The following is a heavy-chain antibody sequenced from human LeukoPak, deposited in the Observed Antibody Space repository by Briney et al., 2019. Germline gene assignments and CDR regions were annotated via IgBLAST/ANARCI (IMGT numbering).Heavy chain of an antibody. D-gene: IGHD5-12*01. CDR1: GYTFTNFG. CDR3: ARDRYSGAYSFDY. V-gene: IGHV1-18*01. Sequence: ASVTVSCKASGYTFTNFGVSWVRQAPGQGLEWMGWISAYNVNTDFAQKFQGRVTLTIETSTATAYMDLRSLKSDDTAVYYCARDRYSGAYSFDYWGHGTLVTVSS. CDR2: ISAYNVNT. J-gene: IGHJ4*01.